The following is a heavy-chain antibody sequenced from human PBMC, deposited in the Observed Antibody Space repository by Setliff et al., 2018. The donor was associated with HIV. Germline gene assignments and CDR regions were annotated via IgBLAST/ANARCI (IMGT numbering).Heavy chain of an antibody. Sequence: PSETLSLTCPVSGGSIGTYYWSWIRQPPGKGLEWIGYIYYTGSTNYNPSLKSRVIISVDTSKNQFSLNLSSVTAADTAVYFCARGSPYTSAWYGVGTFDIWGQGTLVTVSS. CDR1: GGSIGTYY. CDR3: ARGSPYTSAWYGVGTFDI. CDR2: IYYTGST. D-gene: IGHD6-19*01. J-gene: IGHJ3*02. V-gene: IGHV4-59*01.